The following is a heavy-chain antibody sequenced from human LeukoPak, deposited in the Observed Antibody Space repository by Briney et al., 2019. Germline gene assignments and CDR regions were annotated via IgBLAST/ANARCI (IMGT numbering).Heavy chain of an antibody. J-gene: IGHJ3*02. D-gene: IGHD3-3*01. CDR2: IYTSGST. CDR1: GGSISSYY. Sequence: PSETLSLTCTVSGGSISSYYWSWIRQPAGRGLEWIGRIYTSGSTNYNPSLKSRVTMSVDTSKNQFSLKLSSVTAADTAVYYRARDFPFWVYTRRESAREDAFDIWGQGTMVTVSS. CDR3: ARDFPFWVYTRRESAREDAFDI. V-gene: IGHV4-4*07.